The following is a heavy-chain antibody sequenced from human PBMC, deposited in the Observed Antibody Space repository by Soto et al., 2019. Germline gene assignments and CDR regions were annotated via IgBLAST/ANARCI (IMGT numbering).Heavy chain of an antibody. CDR2: IKSKTDGGTT. Sequence: LRLSCAASGFTFSNAWMSWVRQAPGKGLEWAGRIKSKTDGGTTDYAAPVKGRFTISRDDSKNTLYLQMNSLKTEDTAVYYCTAAAGSYYYYYYGMDVWGQGTTVTVSS. V-gene: IGHV3-15*01. D-gene: IGHD2-15*01. CDR3: TAAAGSYYYYYYGMDV. CDR1: GFTFSNAW. J-gene: IGHJ6*02.